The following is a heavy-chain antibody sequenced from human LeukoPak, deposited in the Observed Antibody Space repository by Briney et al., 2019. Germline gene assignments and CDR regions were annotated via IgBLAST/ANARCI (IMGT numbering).Heavy chain of an antibody. CDR3: AKIGVGRGY. D-gene: IGHD3-3*01. CDR1: GFKFDDYA. V-gene: IGHV3-23*01. CDR2: ISGSGGST. J-gene: IGHJ4*02. Sequence: GGSLSLSCAASGFKFDDYAMSWVRQAPGKGLEWVSAISGSGGSTYYADSVKGRFTISRDNSKNTLYLQMNSLRAEDTAVYYCAKIGVGRGYWGQGTLVTVSS.